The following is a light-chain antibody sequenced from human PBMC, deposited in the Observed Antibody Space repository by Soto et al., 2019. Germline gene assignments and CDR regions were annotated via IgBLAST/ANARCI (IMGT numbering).Light chain of an antibody. CDR2: DAS. CDR1: QSVSKY. J-gene: IGKJ4*01. V-gene: IGKV3-11*01. Sequence: EIVLTQSPATLSLSPGERATLSCRASQSVSKYLAWYQQKPGQAPRLLLHDASNRATGIPARFSGSGSGTEFTLTISSLEPEDFGVYYCQQRSNWPQITFGGGTKVEIK. CDR3: QQRSNWPQIT.